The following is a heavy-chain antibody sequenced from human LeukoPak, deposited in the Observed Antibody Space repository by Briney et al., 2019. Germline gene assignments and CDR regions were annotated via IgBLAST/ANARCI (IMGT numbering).Heavy chain of an antibody. CDR3: AKVAPWIQLHDAFDI. V-gene: IGHV1-18*01. D-gene: IGHD5-18*01. J-gene: IGHJ3*02. CDR2: ISAYNGNT. Sequence: ASVKVSCKASGYTFTSYGISWVRQAPGQGLEWMGWISAYNGNTNYAQKLQGRVTMTTDTSTSTAYMELRSLRSDDTAVYYCAKVAPWIQLHDAFDIWGQGTMVTVSS. CDR1: GYTFTSYG.